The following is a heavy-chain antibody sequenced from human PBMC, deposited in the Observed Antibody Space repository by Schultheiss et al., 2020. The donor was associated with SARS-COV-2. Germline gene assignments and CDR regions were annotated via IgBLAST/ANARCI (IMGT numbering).Heavy chain of an antibody. J-gene: IGHJ3*02. CDR3: ARDQEYYYDSSGYYYRAFDI. CDR2: ISSSSSYI. V-gene: IGHV3-21*01. Sequence: GGSLRLSCAASGFTFSSYAMHWVRQAPGKGLEWVSSISSSSSYIYYADSVKGRFTISRDNAKNSLYLQMNSLRAEDTAVYYCARDQEYYYDSSGYYYRAFDIWGQGTMVTGSS. CDR1: GFTFSSYA. D-gene: IGHD3-22*01.